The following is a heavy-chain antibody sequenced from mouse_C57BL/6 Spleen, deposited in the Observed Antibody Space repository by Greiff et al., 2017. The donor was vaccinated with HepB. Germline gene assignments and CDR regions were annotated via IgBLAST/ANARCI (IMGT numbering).Heavy chain of an antibody. V-gene: IGHV1-19*01. CDR3: ASRKRETPGWFAY. J-gene: IGHJ3*01. Sequence: EVQLQQSGPVLVKPGASVKMSCKASGYTFTDYYMNWVKQSHGKSLEWIGVINPYNGGTSYNQKFKGKATLTVDKSSSTAYMELNSLTSEDSAVYYCASRKRETPGWFAYWGQGTLVTVSA. CDR2: INPYNGGT. CDR1: GYTFTDYY.